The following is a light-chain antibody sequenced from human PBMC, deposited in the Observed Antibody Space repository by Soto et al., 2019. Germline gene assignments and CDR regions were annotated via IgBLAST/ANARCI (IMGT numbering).Light chain of an antibody. V-gene: IGKV1-39*01. J-gene: IGKJ1*01. CDR3: QQSYSTTWT. Sequence: DIVMTQSPSSLSASVGDRVTITCRASQGISTYLNWYQQKPGKAPKLLIYAASSLQSGVPSRSSGSGSETDFTLTISSLQPEHFATYSCQQSYSTTWTFGQGTKVDIK. CDR2: AAS. CDR1: QGISTY.